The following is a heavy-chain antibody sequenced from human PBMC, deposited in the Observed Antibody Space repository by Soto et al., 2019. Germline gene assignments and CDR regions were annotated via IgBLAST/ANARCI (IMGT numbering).Heavy chain of an antibody. CDR1: GFTFSSYG. D-gene: IGHD3-3*01. J-gene: IGHJ6*02. CDR2: INSDGSSK. V-gene: IGHV3-74*01. Sequence: GGSLRFSCAASGFTFSSYGMHWVRQAPGKGLVWVSRINSDGSSKSYADSVKGRFTISRDNAKNTLYLQMNSLRAEDTAVYYCARDRHDFWSYYGMDVWGQGTTVTVSS. CDR3: ARDRHDFWSYYGMDV.